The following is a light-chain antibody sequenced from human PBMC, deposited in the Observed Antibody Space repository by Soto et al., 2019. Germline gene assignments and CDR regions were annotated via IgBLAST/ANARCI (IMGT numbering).Light chain of an antibody. CDR2: AAS. J-gene: IGKJ1*01. Sequence: DIQRTQSPSSLSASVGDRVTITCRASQSISSYLNWYQQKPGQAPKLRIYAASSLQSGVPSRFRGSGSGTDFTLTISSLQPEDFATYYCQQSYSTPQTFGQGTKVDIK. CDR1: QSISSY. V-gene: IGKV1-39*01. CDR3: QQSYSTPQT.